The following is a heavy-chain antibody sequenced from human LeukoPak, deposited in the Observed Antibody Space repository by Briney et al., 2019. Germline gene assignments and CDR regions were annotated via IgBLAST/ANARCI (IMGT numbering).Heavy chain of an antibody. CDR1: GFTFSSYS. J-gene: IGHJ3*02. Sequence: GGSLRLSCAACGFTFSSYSMNWVRQAPGKGLEWVSSISSSSSYIYYADSVKGRFTISRDNAKNSLYLQMNSLRAEDTAVYFCAREREQWHAFDIWGQGTMVTVSS. V-gene: IGHV3-21*01. D-gene: IGHD6-19*01. CDR3: AREREQWHAFDI. CDR2: ISSSSSYI.